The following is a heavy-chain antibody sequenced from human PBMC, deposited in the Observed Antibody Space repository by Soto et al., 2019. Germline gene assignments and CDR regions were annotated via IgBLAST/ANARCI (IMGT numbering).Heavy chain of an antibody. D-gene: IGHD3-22*01. CDR3: AREGYYDSSGYYY. Sequence: GGSLRLSCAASGFTFSSYWMSWVRQDPGKGLEWVANIKQDGSEKYDVDSVKGRFTISRDNDKNSLYLQMNSLRAEDTAVYYCAREGYYDSSGYYYWGQGTLVTVSS. V-gene: IGHV3-7*01. J-gene: IGHJ4*02. CDR2: IKQDGSEK. CDR1: GFTFSSYW.